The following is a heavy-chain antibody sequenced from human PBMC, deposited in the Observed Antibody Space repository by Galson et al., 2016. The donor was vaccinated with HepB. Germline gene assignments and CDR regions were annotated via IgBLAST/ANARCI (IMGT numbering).Heavy chain of an antibody. V-gene: IGHV3-23*01. CDR3: VKGCDSSGDNYAPGGLIDC. CDR1: GLTLSTSD. Sequence: SLRLSCAASGLTLSTSDLSWVRQTPGKGLGWVSAIVHNGERTYYADSVKGRFTISRDNSKNTLYLQMNSLTGADTAVYYCVKGCDSSGDNYAPGGLIDCWGQGALVTVSS. CDR2: IVHNGERT. J-gene: IGHJ4*02. D-gene: IGHD3-22*01.